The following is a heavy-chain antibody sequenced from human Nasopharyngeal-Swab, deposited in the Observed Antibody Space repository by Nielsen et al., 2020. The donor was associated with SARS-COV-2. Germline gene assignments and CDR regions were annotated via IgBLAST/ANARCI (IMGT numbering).Heavy chain of an antibody. D-gene: IGHD6-6*01. CDR3: ARYYGGSSPIDY. J-gene: IGHJ4*02. V-gene: IGHV3-21*01. CDR1: GFTFSSYS. CDR2: ISSSSYI. Sequence: GESLKISCAASGFTFSSYSMNWVRQAPGKGLEWVSSISSSSYIYYADSVKGRFTISRDNAKNSLYLQMNSLRAEDTAVYYCARYYGGSSPIDYWGQGTLVTVSS.